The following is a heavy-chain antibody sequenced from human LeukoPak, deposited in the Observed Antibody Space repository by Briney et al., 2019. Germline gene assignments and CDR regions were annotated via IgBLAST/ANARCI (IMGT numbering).Heavy chain of an antibody. CDR3: ARYHLGIYARFGRYYFDY. CDR2: INHSGST. D-gene: IGHD1-26*01. CDR1: GGSFSGYY. V-gene: IGHV4-34*01. J-gene: IGHJ4*02. Sequence: PSETLSLTCAVYGGSFSGYYWSWIRQPPGKGLEWIGEINHSGSTNYNPSLKSRVTISVDTSKNQFSLKLSSVTAADTAVYYCARYHLGIYARFGRYYFDYWGQGTLVTVSS.